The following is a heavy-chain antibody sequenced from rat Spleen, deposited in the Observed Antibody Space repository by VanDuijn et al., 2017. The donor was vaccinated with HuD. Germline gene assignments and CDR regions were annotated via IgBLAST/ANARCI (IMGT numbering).Heavy chain of an antibody. CDR3: ARRTRVSHWYFDF. Sequence: EVQLVESGGGLVQPGRSLKLSCAASGFTFSDSNMAWVRQAPKKGLEWVATIIYDGSSTYYRDSVKGRFTISRDNAKSTLYLQMDSLRSEDTATYYCARRTRVSHWYFDFWGPGTMVTVSS. D-gene: IGHD1-4*01. CDR1: GFTFSDSN. V-gene: IGHV5-7*01. CDR2: IIYDGSST. J-gene: IGHJ1*01.